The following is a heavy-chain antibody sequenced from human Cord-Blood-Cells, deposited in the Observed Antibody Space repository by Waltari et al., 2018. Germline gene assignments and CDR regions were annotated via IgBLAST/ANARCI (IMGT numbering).Heavy chain of an antibody. CDR2: VDPEDGET. J-gene: IGHJ3*02. CDR3: ATIAYCGGDCYDAFDI. D-gene: IGHD2-21*02. V-gene: IGHV1-69-2*01. CDR1: GYTFTDYY. Sequence: EVQLVQSGAEVKKPGATVKISCKVSGYTFTDYYMHWVQQAPGKWLEWMGLVDPEDGETIYAEKIEGRVTITADTSTDTAYMELSSLRSEDTAVYYCATIAYCGGDCYDAFDIWGQGTMVTVSS.